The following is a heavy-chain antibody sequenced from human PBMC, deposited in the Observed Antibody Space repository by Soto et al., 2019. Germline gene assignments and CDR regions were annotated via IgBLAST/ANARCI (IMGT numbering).Heavy chain of an antibody. D-gene: IGHD6-25*01. CDR1: GFSLSTRGVG. Sequence: QITLKESGPTLVKPTQTLTLTCTFSGFSLSTRGVGVGWIRQPPGKALEWLALIYWDDDKRYSPSLNSRLTITKDTSKNHVVLTMTNMDPVDTATYYCAHRPHRSQRRYFDPWGQGTLVTVSS. CDR2: IYWDDDK. V-gene: IGHV2-5*02. CDR3: AHRPHRSQRRYFDP. J-gene: IGHJ5*02.